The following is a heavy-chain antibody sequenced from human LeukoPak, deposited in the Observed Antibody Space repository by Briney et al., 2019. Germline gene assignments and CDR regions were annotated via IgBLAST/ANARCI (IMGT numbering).Heavy chain of an antibody. Sequence: PSETLSLTCTVSGGSISSSHWSWIRQPPGKGLEWIGYIYYSGSTNYNPSLKSRVTISVDTSKNQFSLKLSSVTAADTAVYYCARHASSGWPDFDYWGQGTLVTVSS. D-gene: IGHD6-19*01. V-gene: IGHV4-59*08. CDR1: GGSISSSH. CDR3: ARHASSGWPDFDY. J-gene: IGHJ4*02. CDR2: IYYSGST.